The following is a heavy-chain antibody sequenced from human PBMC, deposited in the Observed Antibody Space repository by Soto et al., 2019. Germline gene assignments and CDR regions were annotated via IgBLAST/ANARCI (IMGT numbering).Heavy chain of an antibody. Sequence: GGSLRLSCAAFGFTFSSYGMHWVRQAPGKGLEWVAVISYDGSNKYYADSVKGRFTISRDNSKNTLYLQMNSLRAEDTAVYYCAKEGGFLNYYGSGIPLDYWGQGTLVTVSS. V-gene: IGHV3-30*18. CDR3: AKEGGFLNYYGSGIPLDY. D-gene: IGHD3-10*01. CDR1: GFTFSSYG. J-gene: IGHJ4*02. CDR2: ISYDGSNK.